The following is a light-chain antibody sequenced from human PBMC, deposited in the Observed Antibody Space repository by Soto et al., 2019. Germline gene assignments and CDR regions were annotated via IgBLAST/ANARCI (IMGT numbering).Light chain of an antibody. J-gene: IGKJ1*01. Sequence: DIQMTQSPSSLSASVGDRVIITCRASQSISNYLNWYQHKPGKAPRLLIYAASSLQSGVPSRFSGSGSGTGFTLTINSLQPEDFATYYCQHSYSSLPWTFGQGTKVDIK. CDR1: QSISNY. CDR3: QHSYSSLPWT. V-gene: IGKV1-39*01. CDR2: AAS.